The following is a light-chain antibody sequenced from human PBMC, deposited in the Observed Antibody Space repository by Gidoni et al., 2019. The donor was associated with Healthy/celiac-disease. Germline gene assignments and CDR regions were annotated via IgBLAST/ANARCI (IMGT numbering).Light chain of an antibody. Sequence: DIQLTQSPSFLSASVGDRVTITYRASQGISSYLAWYQQKPGKAPKLLIYAASTLQSGVPSRFSGSGSGTEFTLTISSLQPEDFATYYCQQLNSYPVFTFXPXTKVDIK. V-gene: IGKV1-9*01. CDR2: AAS. CDR3: QQLNSYPVFT. J-gene: IGKJ3*01. CDR1: QGISSY.